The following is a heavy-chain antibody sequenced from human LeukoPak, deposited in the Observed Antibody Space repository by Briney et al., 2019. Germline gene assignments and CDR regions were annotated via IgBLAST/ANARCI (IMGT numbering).Heavy chain of an antibody. Sequence: PGGSLRLSCAASGFTFSSYAMHWVRQAPGKGLEWVAVISYDGSNKYYADSVKGRFTISRDNSKNTLYLQMNSLRAEDTAVYYCASLSGGLWGQGTLVTVSS. J-gene: IGHJ4*02. V-gene: IGHV3-30-3*01. CDR2: ISYDGSNK. CDR3: ASLSGGL. D-gene: IGHD3-10*01. CDR1: GFTFSSYA.